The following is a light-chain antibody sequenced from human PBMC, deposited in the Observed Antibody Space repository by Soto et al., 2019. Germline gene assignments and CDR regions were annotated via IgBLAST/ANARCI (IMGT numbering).Light chain of an antibody. J-gene: IGLJ1*01. CDR2: DVS. CDR3: ASYTTSSTYV. Sequence: QSVLTQPASVSRSPGQSIAISCTGTSSDVGAFNYVSWYQQHPGKAPKFMIFDVSSRPSGVSDRFSGSKSGNTASLTISGLQTEDEADYYCASYTTSSTYVFGTGTKVTVL. CDR1: SSDVGAFNY. V-gene: IGLV2-14*03.